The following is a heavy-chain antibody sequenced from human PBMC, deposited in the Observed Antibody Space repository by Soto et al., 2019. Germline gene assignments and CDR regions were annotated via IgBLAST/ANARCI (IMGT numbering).Heavy chain of an antibody. CDR2: IYYSGNT. V-gene: IGHV4-39*01. Sequence: SETLSLTCTVSGGSISSSSYYWGWIRQPPGKGLEGIGSIYYSGNTYYNPSLTSRVTISVDTSKTQCSLKLSSVTAADTAVYYCARHTLYGDYRSFDYWGQGTLVTVSS. D-gene: IGHD4-17*01. CDR1: GGSISSSSYY. CDR3: ARHTLYGDYRSFDY. J-gene: IGHJ4*02.